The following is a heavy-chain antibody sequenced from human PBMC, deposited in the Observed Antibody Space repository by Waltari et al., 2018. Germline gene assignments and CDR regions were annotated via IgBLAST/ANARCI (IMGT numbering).Heavy chain of an antibody. CDR1: GYTLTELS. Sequence: QAQLVQSGAEVKKHGASVKVSCKVSGYTLTELSMHWGRQAPGEGREWMGGVDQEDCEATQAQSFQGRVTRTEEASTDTAYMKLSSVKSEEAAVYYWATTVGAPLKDCWGQGPLVTGSS. V-gene: IGHV1-24*01. J-gene: IGHJ4*02. D-gene: IGHD1-26*01. CDR2: VDQEDCEA. CDR3: ATTVGAPLKDC.